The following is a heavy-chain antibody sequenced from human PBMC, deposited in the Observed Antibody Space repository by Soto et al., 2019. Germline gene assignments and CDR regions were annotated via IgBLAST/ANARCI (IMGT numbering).Heavy chain of an antibody. CDR3: ARGGYYDFWSGPTRYYSGMDV. CDR2: IKEDGSEK. J-gene: IGHJ6*02. D-gene: IGHD3-3*01. CDR1: GFTFSSYW. V-gene: IGHV3-7*03. Sequence: GGSLRLSCVASGFTFSSYWMRWVRQAPGKGLEWVANIKEDGSEKYYVDSVKGRFTISRDNAKNSLYLQMDSLRAEDTAVYYCARGGYYDFWSGPTRYYSGMDVWGRGTTVTVSS.